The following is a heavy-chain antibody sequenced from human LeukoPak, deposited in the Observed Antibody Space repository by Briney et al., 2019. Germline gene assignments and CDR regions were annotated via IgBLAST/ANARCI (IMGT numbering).Heavy chain of an antibody. D-gene: IGHD1-26*01. J-gene: IGHJ3*02. CDR2: IYPGDSDT. V-gene: IGHV5-51*01. CDR1: GYRFTSYW. Sequence: GESLKISCKASGYRFTSYWIAWVRQMPGKGLEWMGIIYPGDSDTRYSPSFQGQVTISADKSISTAYLQWSSLKASDTAIYYCARRRISGSYPDAFDIWGQGTMVTVS. CDR3: ARRRISGSYPDAFDI.